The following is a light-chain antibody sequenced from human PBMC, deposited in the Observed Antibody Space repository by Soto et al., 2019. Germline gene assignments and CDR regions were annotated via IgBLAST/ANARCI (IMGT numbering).Light chain of an antibody. Sequence: DIQMTQSPSSLSASVGDRVTITCEASQNINNYLNWYKQKPGRAPKLLIYDASNLEAGVPSRLRGSGSGKDFTFTISSMKPEDIATNSCHPYDNIPTFAQGTRLEI. CDR3: HPYDNIPT. CDR1: QNINNY. V-gene: IGKV1-33*01. CDR2: DAS. J-gene: IGKJ5*01.